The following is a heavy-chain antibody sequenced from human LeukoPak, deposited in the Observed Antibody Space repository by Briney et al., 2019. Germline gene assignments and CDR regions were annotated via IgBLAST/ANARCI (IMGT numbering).Heavy chain of an antibody. J-gene: IGHJ4*02. CDR3: ARATNRFLGWLLSDY. CDR2: INPNSGGT. Sequence: ASVKVSCKASGYTFTGYYMHWVRQAPGQGLEWMGWINPNSGGTNYAQKFQGRVTMTRDTSISTAYMELSRLRSDDTAVYYCARATNRFLGWLLSDYWGQGTLVTVSS. D-gene: IGHD3-3*01. V-gene: IGHV1-2*02. CDR1: GYTFTGYY.